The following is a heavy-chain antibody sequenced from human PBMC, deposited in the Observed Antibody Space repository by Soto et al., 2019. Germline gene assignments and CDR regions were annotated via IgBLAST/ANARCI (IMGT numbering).Heavy chain of an antibody. Sequence: QVQLVESGGGVVQPGRSLRLSCAASGFTFSSYGMHWVRQAPGKGLEWVAVISYDGSNKYYADSVKGRFTISRDNSKNTLYLQMNSLRVEDTAVYYCAKAAWHIVAPFDYWGQGTLVTVSS. V-gene: IGHV3-30*18. CDR2: ISYDGSNK. J-gene: IGHJ4*02. D-gene: IGHD2-21*01. CDR1: GFTFSSYG. CDR3: AKAAWHIVAPFDY.